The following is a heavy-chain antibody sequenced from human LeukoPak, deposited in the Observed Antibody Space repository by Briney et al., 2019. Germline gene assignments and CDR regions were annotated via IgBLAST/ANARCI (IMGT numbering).Heavy chain of an antibody. Sequence: PGGSLRLSCAASGFTFNNYAMIWVRQAPGQGLEWVSVISGSGNSTYYADSVKGRLTIFRDNSKNTPYLQMTSLRGEDTAVYHCVKDNSNCYWYFDLWGRGTLVSVS. CDR1: GFTFNNYA. D-gene: IGHD4-23*01. CDR2: ISGSGNST. V-gene: IGHV3-23*01. J-gene: IGHJ2*01. CDR3: VKDNSNCYWYFDL.